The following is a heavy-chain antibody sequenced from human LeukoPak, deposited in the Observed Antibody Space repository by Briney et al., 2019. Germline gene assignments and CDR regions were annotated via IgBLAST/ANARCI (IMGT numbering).Heavy chain of an antibody. J-gene: IGHJ4*02. V-gene: IGHV3-33*01. CDR2: IWYDGSNK. D-gene: IGHD2-15*01. CDR3: ARDCSGGSCCV. Sequence: GGSLRLSCAASGFTFSSYGMHWVRQAPGKGLEWVAVIWYDGSNKYYADSVKGRFTISRDNSKNMLYLQMNSLRAEDTAVYYCARDCSGGSCCVWGQGTLVTVSS. CDR1: GFTFSSYG.